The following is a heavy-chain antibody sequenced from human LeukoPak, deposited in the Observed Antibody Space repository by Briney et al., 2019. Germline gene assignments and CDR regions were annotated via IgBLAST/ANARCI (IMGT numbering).Heavy chain of an antibody. J-gene: IGHJ6*02. Sequence: GESLRLSCAASGFTVSSNYMSWVRQAPGKGLEWVSVIYSGGSTYYADSVKGRFTISRDNSKNTLYLQMNSLRAEDSAVYYCASPIRDHILTGGVYYYGMDVWGQGTTVTVSS. V-gene: IGHV3-53*01. CDR2: IYSGGST. D-gene: IGHD3-9*01. CDR1: GFTVSSNY. CDR3: ASPIRDHILTGGVYYYGMDV.